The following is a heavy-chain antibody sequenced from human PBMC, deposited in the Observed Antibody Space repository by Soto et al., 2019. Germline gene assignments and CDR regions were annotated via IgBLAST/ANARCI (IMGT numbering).Heavy chain of an antibody. D-gene: IGHD3-16*02. CDR2: ISYSGNT. V-gene: IGHV4-59*01. J-gene: IGHJ4*02. CDR1: RGAISSYY. CDR3: AWIRGLGEVSPYFDY. Sequence: QVQLQESGPGLVKPSETLSLTCTVSRGAISSYYWSWIRQPPRKGLEWSGYISYSGNTNYNASLKSQVTISVDTSTNQFFLRVTSVTAADTAVYYCAWIRGLGEVSPYFDYWRQGALVTVSS.